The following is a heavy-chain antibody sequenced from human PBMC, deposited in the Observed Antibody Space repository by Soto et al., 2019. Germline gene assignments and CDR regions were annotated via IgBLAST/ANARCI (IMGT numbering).Heavy chain of an antibody. Sequence: EVQLLESGGDLVQPGGSLRLSCEASGFTFSAYLMTWVRQAQGKGLEWVSSISGTDGTTYYADSVKGRFIISRDNSKNTLCLQMNSLSVNDTAVYYCAKPKLGIRAFDLWGQGTMVTVSS. D-gene: IGHD7-27*01. CDR2: ISGTDGTT. CDR3: AKPKLGIRAFDL. J-gene: IGHJ3*01. V-gene: IGHV3-23*01. CDR1: GFTFSAYL.